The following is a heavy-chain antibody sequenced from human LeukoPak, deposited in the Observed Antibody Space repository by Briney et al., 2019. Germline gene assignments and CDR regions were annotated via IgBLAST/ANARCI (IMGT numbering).Heavy chain of an antibody. D-gene: IGHD6-13*01. CDR1: GFTFSTYG. CDR3: AKDLRPAAAGYYFDY. Sequence: SGGSLRLSCAASGFTFSTYGMHWVRQAPGKGLEWVAVIANDGRDKKYRDSVKGRFTISRDNSKNTLYLQMNSLRAEDTAVYYCAKDLRPAAAGYYFDYWGQGTQVTVSS. CDR2: IANDGRDK. V-gene: IGHV3-30*18. J-gene: IGHJ4*02.